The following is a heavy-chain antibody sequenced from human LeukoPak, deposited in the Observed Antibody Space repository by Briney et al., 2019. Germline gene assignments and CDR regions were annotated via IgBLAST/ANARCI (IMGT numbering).Heavy chain of an antibody. Sequence: PGGSLRLSCAASGFTFSSYGMHWVRQAPGKGLEWVAFIRYDGSNKYYADSVKGRFTISRDNSKNTLYLQMNSLRAEDTAVYYCAKDGVLARYYMDVWGKGTTVTVSS. CDR1: GFTFSSYG. D-gene: IGHD3-10*01. CDR3: AKDGVLARYYMDV. J-gene: IGHJ6*03. CDR2: IRYDGSNK. V-gene: IGHV3-30*02.